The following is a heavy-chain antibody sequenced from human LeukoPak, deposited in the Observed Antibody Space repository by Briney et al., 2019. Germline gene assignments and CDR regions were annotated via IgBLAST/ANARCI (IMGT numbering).Heavy chain of an antibody. CDR2: VYYSGTT. D-gene: IGHD6-19*01. Sequence: SETLSLTCTVSGGSISTYYWTWIRQPPGKGLEWIGNVYYSGTTNCNPSLKSRLTISVDTSKNQFSLKLNSVTAADTAVYYCARYRATIAVAGKGPYNWFDPWGQGTLVTVSS. V-gene: IGHV4-59*13. J-gene: IGHJ5*02. CDR1: GGSISTYY. CDR3: ARYRATIAVAGKGPYNWFDP.